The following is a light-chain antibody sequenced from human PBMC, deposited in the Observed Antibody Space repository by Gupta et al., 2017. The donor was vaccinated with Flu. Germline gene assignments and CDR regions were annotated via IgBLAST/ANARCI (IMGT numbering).Light chain of an antibody. V-gene: IGLV2-11*01. CDR2: DVS. J-gene: IGLJ1*01. CDR1: SSDVGGYNY. CDR3: CSYAGSHLYV. Sequence: SALTKPRSVSGSPGQSVPISCTGTSSDVGGYNYVSWYQQHPGKAPKLMIYDVSKRPSGVPDRFSGSKSGNTASLTISGLQAEDEADYYCCSYAGSHLYVFATGTKVTVL.